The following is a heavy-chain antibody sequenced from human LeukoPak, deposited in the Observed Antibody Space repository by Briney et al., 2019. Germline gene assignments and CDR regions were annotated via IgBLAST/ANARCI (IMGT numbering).Heavy chain of an antibody. Sequence: ASVKVSCKASGGTFSSYAISWVRQAPGQGLEWMGGIIPIFGTANYAQKFQGRVTITRDTSASTAYMELSSLRSEDTAVYYCARSLPSYSSGWYGYWGQGTLVTVSS. J-gene: IGHJ4*02. CDR3: ARSLPSYSSGWYGY. CDR2: IIPIFGTA. V-gene: IGHV1-69*05. CDR1: GGTFSSYA. D-gene: IGHD6-19*01.